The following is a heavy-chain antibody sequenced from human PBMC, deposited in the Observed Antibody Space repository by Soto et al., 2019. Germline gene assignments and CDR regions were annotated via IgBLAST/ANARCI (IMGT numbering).Heavy chain of an antibody. CDR3: ARDLRRSITMFGVVTDYYYYGMDV. CDR1: GGTFSSYA. D-gene: IGHD3-3*01. CDR2: IIPIFGTA. Sequence: SVKVSCKASGGTFSSYAISWVRQAPGQGLEWMGGIIPIFGTANYAQKFQGRVTITADESTSTAYMELSSLRPEDTAVYYCARDLRRSITMFGVVTDYYYYGMDVWG. V-gene: IGHV1-69*13. J-gene: IGHJ6*02.